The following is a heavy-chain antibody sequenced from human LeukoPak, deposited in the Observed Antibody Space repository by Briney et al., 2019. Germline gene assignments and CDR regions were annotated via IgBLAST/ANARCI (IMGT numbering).Heavy chain of an antibody. V-gene: IGHV3-73*01. Sequence: GGSLSLSCAASDFTFSDSAIHWVRQAPGKGLEWVGRIRSKANGYATSYRASAKGRLTISRDDSKNTADLQMNDLRAEDTAVYYCTGLRSDTTGGYYYFMDVWGKGTTVIVSS. CDR2: IRSKANGYAT. CDR1: DFTFSDSA. J-gene: IGHJ6*03. D-gene: IGHD1-1*01. CDR3: TGLRSDTTGGYYYFMDV.